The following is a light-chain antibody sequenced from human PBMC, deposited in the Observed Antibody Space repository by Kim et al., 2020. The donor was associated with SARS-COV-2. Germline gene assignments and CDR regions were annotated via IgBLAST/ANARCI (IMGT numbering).Light chain of an antibody. CDR3: QQDNTSPWT. CDR1: QSVSDW. Sequence: DIQMTQSPSTLSASVGDRVTITCRASQSVSDWLAWYQQKPGKAPKLLIYDVSDLKSGVPSRFRGSGSGTEFTLTINSLQPDDFATYYCQQDNTSPWTVGQGTKVDIK. CDR2: DVS. J-gene: IGKJ1*01. V-gene: IGKV1-5*01.